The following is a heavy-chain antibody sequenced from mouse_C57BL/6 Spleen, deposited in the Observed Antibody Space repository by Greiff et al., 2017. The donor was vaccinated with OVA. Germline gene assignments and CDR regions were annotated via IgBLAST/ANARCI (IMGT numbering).Heavy chain of an antibody. CDR2: INPSSGYT. D-gene: IGHD2-4*01. J-gene: IGHJ2*01. CDR1: GYTFTSYT. CDR3: ARPHYDYGFDY. Sequence: QVQLKESGAELARPGASVKMSCKASGYTFTSYTMHWVKQRPGQGLEWIGYINPSSGYTKYNQKFKDKATLTADKSSSTAYMQLSSLTSEDSAVYYCARPHYDYGFDYWGQGTTLTVSS. V-gene: IGHV1-4*01.